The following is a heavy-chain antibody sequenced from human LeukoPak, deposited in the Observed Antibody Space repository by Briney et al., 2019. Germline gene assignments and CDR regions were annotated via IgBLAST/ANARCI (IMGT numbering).Heavy chain of an antibody. CDR3: ATNSHGYADWFDP. D-gene: IGHD5-18*01. CDR1: GFTFGSYW. J-gene: IGHJ5*02. V-gene: IGHV3-7*01. CDR2: INQDGREK. Sequence: GGSLRLSCADSGFTFGSYWMNWVRQAPGKGLEWEANINQDGREKYYVDSVKGRFTISRDNAKNSLFLQMNSLRAEDTAVYYCATNSHGYADWFDPWGQGTLVTVSS.